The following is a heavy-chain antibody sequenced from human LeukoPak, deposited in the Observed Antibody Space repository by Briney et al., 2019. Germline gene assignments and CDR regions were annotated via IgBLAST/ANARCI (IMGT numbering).Heavy chain of an antibody. CDR1: GYSFSSYW. V-gene: IGHV5-51*01. CDR2: IYPGDSDT. J-gene: IGHJ4*02. CDR3: ARQGYSYGKYYFDY. Sequence: PGESLKIPCKGSGYSFSSYWIGWVRQMPAKGLEWMGIIYPGDSDTRYSPSFQGQVTISADKSISTAYLQWSSLKASDTAMYYCARQGYSYGKYYFDYWGQGTLVTVSS. D-gene: IGHD5-18*01.